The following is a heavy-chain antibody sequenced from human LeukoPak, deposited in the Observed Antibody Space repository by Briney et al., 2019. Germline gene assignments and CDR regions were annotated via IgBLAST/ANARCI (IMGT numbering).Heavy chain of an antibody. Sequence: GGSLRLSCAASGFTFSSYAMHWVRQAPGKGLEWVAVISYDGSNKYYADSVKGRFTISRDNSKNTLYLQMNSLRAEDTAVYYRARDDSSSWFSFGYWGQGTLVTVSS. CDR3: ARDDSSSWFSFGY. CDR1: GFTFSSYA. J-gene: IGHJ4*02. D-gene: IGHD6-13*01. CDR2: ISYDGSNK. V-gene: IGHV3-30*04.